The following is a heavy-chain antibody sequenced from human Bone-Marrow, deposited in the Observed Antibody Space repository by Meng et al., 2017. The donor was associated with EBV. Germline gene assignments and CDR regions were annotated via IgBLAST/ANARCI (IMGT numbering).Heavy chain of an antibody. CDR3: ASESGRGFTPDY. V-gene: IGHV1-69*01. D-gene: IGHD3-10*01. Sequence: QGQLVQFGAEVKKPGSSVKVSCKTSGGTFRSDAVTWVRQAPGQGLEWMGGLIPMSDAPHYAQKFQGRVTITADESTSTHYMDLSGLRSEDTAVYYCASESGRGFTPDYWGQGTLVTVSS. CDR1: GGTFRSDA. CDR2: LIPMSDAP. J-gene: IGHJ4*02.